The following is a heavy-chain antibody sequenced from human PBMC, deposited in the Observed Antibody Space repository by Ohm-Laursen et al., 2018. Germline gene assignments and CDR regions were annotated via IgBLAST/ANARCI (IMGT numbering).Heavy chain of an antibody. CDR1: GFTFSSYG. V-gene: IGHV3-33*01. J-gene: IGHJ4*02. Sequence: SLRLSCAASGFTFSSYGMHWVRQAPGKGLEWVAVIWYDGSNKYYADSVKGRFTISRDNSKNTLYLQMNSLRAEDTAVYYCARAGTYDSSGYYGYWGQGTLVTVSS. CDR3: ARAGTYDSSGYYGY. CDR2: IWYDGSNK. D-gene: IGHD3-22*01.